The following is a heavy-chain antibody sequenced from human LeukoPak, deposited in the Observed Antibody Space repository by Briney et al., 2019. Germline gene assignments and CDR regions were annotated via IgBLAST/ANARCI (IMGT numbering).Heavy chain of an antibody. D-gene: IGHD4-11*01. V-gene: IGHV3-11*01. CDR3: ARETTLTTSLFDL. CDR2: ISSSGSTI. CDR1: GFTFSDYY. Sequence: GGSLRLSCAASGFTFSDYYMSWIRQAPGKGLEWVSYISSSGSTIYYADSVKGRFTISRGNAKNSLYLQMNSLRAEDTAVCYCARETTLTTSLFDLWGQGTLVTVSS. J-gene: IGHJ4*02.